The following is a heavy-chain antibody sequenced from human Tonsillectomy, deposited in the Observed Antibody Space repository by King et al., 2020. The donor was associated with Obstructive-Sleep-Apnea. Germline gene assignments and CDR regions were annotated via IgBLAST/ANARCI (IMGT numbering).Heavy chain of an antibody. D-gene: IGHD3-16*02. CDR1: GFSLSSSGVG. CDR3: AHRPARMGTGYLGN. J-gene: IGHJ4*02. CDR2: IFWDDDK. Sequence: TLKESGPTLVKPTQTLTLTCTFSGFSLSSSGVGVGWIRQPPGKALEWLALIFWDDDKRYSPSLKSRLTITKDTSKNQVVLTMTNMDPVDTATYYCAHRPARMGTGYLGNWGQGTLVTVSS. V-gene: IGHV2-5*02.